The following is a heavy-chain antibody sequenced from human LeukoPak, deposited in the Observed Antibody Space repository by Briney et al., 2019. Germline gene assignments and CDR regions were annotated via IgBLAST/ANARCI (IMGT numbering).Heavy chain of an antibody. D-gene: IGHD3-10*01. CDR1: GASISTPNW. Sequence: SGTLSLTCAVSGASISTPNWWSWVRQPPGKGLEWIGEIYHSGSTNYNPSLKSRVTISVDTSKNQFSLKLSSVTAADTAVYYCARHLYYYGSGSAWIDYWGQGTLVTVSS. V-gene: IGHV4-4*02. CDR2: IYHSGST. CDR3: ARHLYYYGSGSAWIDY. J-gene: IGHJ4*02.